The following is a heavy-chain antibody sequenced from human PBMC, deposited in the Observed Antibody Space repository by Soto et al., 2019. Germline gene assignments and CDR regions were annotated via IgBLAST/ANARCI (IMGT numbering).Heavy chain of an antibody. CDR3: ASGTNGAFSVY. D-gene: IGHD2-8*01. J-gene: IGHJ4*02. V-gene: IGHV3-11*01. CDR1: GFTFSDYY. Sequence: QVQLVESGGGLVKPGGSLRLSCAASGFTFSDYYMSWIRQAPGKGLEWVSYISSRSSTIFYADSVKGRFTISRDNVKNSLYLQMNSLRAEDTAVYYYASGTNGAFSVYWGQGILVTVSS. CDR2: ISSRSSTI.